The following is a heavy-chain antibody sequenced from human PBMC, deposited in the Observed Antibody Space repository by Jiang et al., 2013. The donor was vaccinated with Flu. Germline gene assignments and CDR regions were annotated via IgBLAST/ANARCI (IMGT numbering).Heavy chain of an antibody. V-gene: IGHV6-1*01. D-gene: IGHD2-8*01. Sequence: PSQTLSLTCAISGDSVSSNSAAWNWIRQSPSRGLEWLGRTYYRSKWYNDYAVSVKSRITINPDTSKNQFSLQLNSVTPEDTAVYYCARVYCTNGVCYTGAGFDYWGQGTLVTVSS. CDR1: GDSVSSNSAA. J-gene: IGHJ4*02. CDR2: TYYRSKWYN. CDR3: ARVYCTNGVCYTGAGFDY.